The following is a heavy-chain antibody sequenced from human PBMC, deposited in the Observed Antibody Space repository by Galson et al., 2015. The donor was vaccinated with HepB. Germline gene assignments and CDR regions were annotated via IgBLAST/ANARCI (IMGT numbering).Heavy chain of an antibody. CDR1: GYTFTSYD. J-gene: IGHJ4*02. CDR2: MNPNSGNT. D-gene: IGHD2-15*01. Sequence: SVKVSCKASGYTFTSYDINWVRQATGQGLEWMGWMNPNSGNTGYAQKFQGRVTMTRNTSISTAYMELSSLRSEDTAVYYRARGGMGYCSGGSCYSGGSYSYDYWGQGTLVTVSS. V-gene: IGHV1-8*01. CDR3: ARGGMGYCSGGSCYSGGSYSYDY.